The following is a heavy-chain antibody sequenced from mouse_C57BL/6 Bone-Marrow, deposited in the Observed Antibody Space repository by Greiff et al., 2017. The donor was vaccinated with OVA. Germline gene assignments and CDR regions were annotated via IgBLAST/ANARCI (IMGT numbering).Heavy chain of an antibody. D-gene: IGHD1-1*01. Sequence: QVQLKESGPGLVQPSQSLSITCTVSGFSLTSYGVHWVRQSPGKGLEWLGVIWSGGSTDYNAAFISRLSISKDNSTSQVFFKMNSLQADDTAIYYCASHLIYYYGSSPFAYWGQGTLVTVSA. J-gene: IGHJ3*01. CDR1: GFSLTSYG. CDR3: ASHLIYYYGSSPFAY. CDR2: IWSGGST. V-gene: IGHV2-2*01.